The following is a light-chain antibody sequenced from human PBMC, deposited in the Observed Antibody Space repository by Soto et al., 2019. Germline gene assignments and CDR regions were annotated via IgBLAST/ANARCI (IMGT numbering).Light chain of an antibody. CDR3: QEYDAAPPIT. CDR2: GAS. V-gene: IGKV3-20*01. Sequence: TLFPDTLSLSPRERATLSCRAIQSVRSERLAWYQHRPGQAPTLLIYGASSRASGTPERFSGSGSGAVFTLTIARLEPEDFAVYYCQEYDAAPPITFGLGTRLEIK. J-gene: IGKJ5*01. CDR1: QSVRSER.